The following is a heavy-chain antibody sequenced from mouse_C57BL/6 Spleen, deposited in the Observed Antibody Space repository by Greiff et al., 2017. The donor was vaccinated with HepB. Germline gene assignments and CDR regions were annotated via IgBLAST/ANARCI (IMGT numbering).Heavy chain of an antibody. CDR1: GFSLTSYG. J-gene: IGHJ1*03. CDR2: IWSGGST. V-gene: IGHV2-2*01. CDR3: ARKGDYGDWYFDV. D-gene: IGHD2-4*01. Sequence: QVHVKQSGPGLVQPSQSLSITCTVSGFSLTSYGVHWVRQSPGKGLEWLGVIWSGGSTDYNAAFISRLSISKDNSKSQVFFKMNSLQADDTAIYYWARKGDYGDWYFDVWGTGTTVTVSS.